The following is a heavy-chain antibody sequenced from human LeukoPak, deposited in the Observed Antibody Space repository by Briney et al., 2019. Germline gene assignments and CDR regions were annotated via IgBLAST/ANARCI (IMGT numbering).Heavy chain of an antibody. V-gene: IGHV3-21*01. Sequence: PGGSLRLSCAASGFTFSSYSMNWVRQAPGKGLEWVSSFSSSSSYIYYADSVKGRFTISRDNAKNSLYLQMNSLRAEDTAVYYCARAPSCSSTSCYFDYWGQGTLVTVSS. CDR2: FSSSSSYI. D-gene: IGHD2-2*01. CDR3: ARAPSCSSTSCYFDY. J-gene: IGHJ4*02. CDR1: GFTFSSYS.